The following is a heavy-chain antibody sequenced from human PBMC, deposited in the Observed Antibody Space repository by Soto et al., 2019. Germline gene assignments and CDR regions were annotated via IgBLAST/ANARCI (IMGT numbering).Heavy chain of an antibody. V-gene: IGHV4-31*03. D-gene: IGHD3-10*01. CDR1: GGSISSGGYY. CDR3: ARDRGYYGSGRSNWFDP. CDR2: IYYSGST. J-gene: IGHJ5*02. Sequence: QVQLQESGPGLVKPSQTLSLTCTVSGGSISSGGYYWSWIRQHPGRGLEWIGYIYYSGSTYYNPSLKSRVTISVDTSKNQFSLKLSSVTAADTAVYYCARDRGYYGSGRSNWFDPWGQGTLVTVSS.